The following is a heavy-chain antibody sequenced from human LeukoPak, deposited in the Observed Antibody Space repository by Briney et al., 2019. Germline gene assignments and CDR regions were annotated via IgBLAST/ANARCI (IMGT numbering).Heavy chain of an antibody. V-gene: IGHV1-69*13. J-gene: IGHJ5*02. CDR1: GGTFSSYA. CDR3: ARGYCSGGSCYSLGSWFDP. Sequence: ASVRVSCKASGGTFSSYAISWVRQAPGQWLELMGGIIPIFGTANYAQKFQGRVTITADESTSTAYMELSSLRSEDTAVYYCARGYCSGGSCYSLGSWFDPWGQGTLVTVSS. CDR2: IIPIFGTA. D-gene: IGHD2-15*01.